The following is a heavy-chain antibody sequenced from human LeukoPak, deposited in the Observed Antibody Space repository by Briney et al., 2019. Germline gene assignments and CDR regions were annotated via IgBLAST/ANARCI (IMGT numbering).Heavy chain of an antibody. CDR3: ESGIAAAGAPHWT. Sequence: PGGSLRLSCAASGFTFSSYSMNWVRQAPGKGLEWVSSISSSSSYIYYADSVKGRFTISRDNAKDSLYLQMNSLRAEDTAVYYCESGIAAAGAPHWTWGQGTLVTVSS. J-gene: IGHJ5*02. D-gene: IGHD6-13*01. CDR2: ISSSSSYI. CDR1: GFTFSSYS. V-gene: IGHV3-21*01.